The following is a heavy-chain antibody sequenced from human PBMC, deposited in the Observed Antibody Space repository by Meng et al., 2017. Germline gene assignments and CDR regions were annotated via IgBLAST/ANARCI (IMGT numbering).Heavy chain of an antibody. CDR3: ARATAAGRHFDY. Sequence: ASVKVSCKASGYTFTSYYMHWVRQAPGQGLEWMGIINPSGGSTSYAQKFQGRVTMTKDTSTSTVYMELSSLRSEDTAVYYCARATAAGRHFDYWGQGTRVTVSS. J-gene: IGHJ4*02. CDR2: INPSGGST. D-gene: IGHD6-6*01. V-gene: IGHV1-46*01. CDR1: GYTFTSYY.